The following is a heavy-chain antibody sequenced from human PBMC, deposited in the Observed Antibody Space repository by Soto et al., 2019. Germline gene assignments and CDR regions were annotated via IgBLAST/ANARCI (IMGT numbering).Heavy chain of an antibody. J-gene: IGHJ5*02. CDR1: GYTFTNYG. V-gene: IGHV1-18*01. Sequence: QVQLVQSGAEVKKPGASVKVSCKASGYTFTNYGINWVRQAPGQGLEWMGWISAYNGNTNYAQKLQGRVTMTTHTSTSTAYMELRSLRSDDTAVYYCARDRLPGRYCSGGSCYTDWFDPWGQGTLVTVSS. D-gene: IGHD2-15*01. CDR3: ARDRLPGRYCSGGSCYTDWFDP. CDR2: ISAYNGNT.